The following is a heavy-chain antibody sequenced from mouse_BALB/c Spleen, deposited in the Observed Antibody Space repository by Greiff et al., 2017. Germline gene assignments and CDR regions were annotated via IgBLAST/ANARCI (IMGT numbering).Heavy chain of an antibody. CDR3: ARGGLVHY. CDR1: GFTFSSYG. J-gene: IGHJ2*01. D-gene: IGHD2-12*01. Sequence: EVMLVESGGGLVQPGGSLKLSCAASGFTFSSYGMSWVRQTPDKRLELVATINSNGGSTYYPDSVKGRFTISRDNAKNTLYLQLSSLKSEDTAMYYCARGGLVHYWGQGTTLTVSS. V-gene: IGHV5-6-3*01. CDR2: INSNGGST.